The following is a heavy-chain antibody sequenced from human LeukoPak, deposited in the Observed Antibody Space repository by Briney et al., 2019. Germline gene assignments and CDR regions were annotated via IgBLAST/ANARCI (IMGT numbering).Heavy chain of an antibody. CDR1: GFTFSSYS. V-gene: IGHV3-21*01. Sequence: GGSLRLSCAASGFTFSSYSMNWVRQAPGKGLEWVSSISSSSSYIYYADSVKGRFTISRDNAKNSLYLQMNSLRAEDTAVYYCARAPSQAVTYYDFWSGYSSQKRYAFDIWGQGTMVTVSS. CDR3: ARAPSQAVTYYDFWSGYSSQKRYAFDI. J-gene: IGHJ3*02. D-gene: IGHD3-3*01. CDR2: ISSSSSYI.